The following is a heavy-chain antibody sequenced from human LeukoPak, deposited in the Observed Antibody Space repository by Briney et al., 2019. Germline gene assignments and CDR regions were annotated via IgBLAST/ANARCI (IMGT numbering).Heavy chain of an antibody. V-gene: IGHV5-51*01. CDR2: IYPGDSDT. D-gene: IGHD3-10*01. CDR1: GYDFPSYW. Sequence: GESLKISCKGSGYDFPSYWIGWVRQMPGEGLEWMGIIYPGDSDTRHSPSFQGQVTMSADKSISTAYLQWRSLKASDTAMYYCARLRRGDTTEFDIWGRGAMVIVSS. CDR3: ARLRRGDTTEFDI. J-gene: IGHJ3*02.